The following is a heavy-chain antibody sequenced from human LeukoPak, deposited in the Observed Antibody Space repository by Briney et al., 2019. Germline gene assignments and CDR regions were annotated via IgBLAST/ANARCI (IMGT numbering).Heavy chain of an antibody. V-gene: IGHV3-30-3*01. J-gene: IGHJ5*02. D-gene: IGHD5-18*01. CDR3: AREGYSYGVRWFDP. CDR1: GFTFSSYA. Sequence: PGGSLRLSCAASGFTFSSYAMHWVRQAPGKGLEWVAVISYDGSNKYYADSVKGRFTISRDNSKSTLYLQMNSLRAEDTAVYYCAREGYSYGVRWFDPWGQGTLVTVSS. CDR2: ISYDGSNK.